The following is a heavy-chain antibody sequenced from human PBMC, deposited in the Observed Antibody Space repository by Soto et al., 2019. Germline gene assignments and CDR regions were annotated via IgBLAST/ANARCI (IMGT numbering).Heavy chain of an antibody. CDR3: TSVMGSDSYYYYGMDV. D-gene: IGHD2-8*01. J-gene: IGHJ6*02. Sequence: QVQLMQSGAEVKKPGASVKVSCEASGYSFTDFFIHWVRQAPGQGLEWMGYINPNSGDTNFAQKFQGRVTMTSDTSISTAFMELSRLRSDDTAVYYCTSVMGSDSYYYYGMDVWGQGTTVTVSS. CDR2: INPNSGDT. CDR1: GYSFTDFF. V-gene: IGHV1-2*02.